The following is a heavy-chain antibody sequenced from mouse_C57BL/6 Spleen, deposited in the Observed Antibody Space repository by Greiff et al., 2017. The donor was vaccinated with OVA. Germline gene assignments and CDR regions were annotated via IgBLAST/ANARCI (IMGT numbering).Heavy chain of an antibody. V-gene: IGHV1-55*01. CDR2: IYPGSGST. CDR3: ARTSGNYYGSSQFAY. D-gene: IGHD1-1*01. J-gene: IGHJ3*01. CDR1: GYTFTSYW. Sequence: QVQLQQPGAELVKPGASVKMSCKASGYTFTSYWITWVKQRPGQGLEWIGDIYPGSGSTNYNEKFKSKATLTVDTSSSTAYMQLSSLTSEDSAVYYCARTSGNYYGSSQFAYGGQGTRVTVSA.